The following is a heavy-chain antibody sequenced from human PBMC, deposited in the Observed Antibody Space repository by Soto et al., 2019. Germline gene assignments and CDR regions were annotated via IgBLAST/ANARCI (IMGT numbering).Heavy chain of an antibody. V-gene: IGHV3-21*01. J-gene: IGHJ6*02. D-gene: IGHD1-26*01. Sequence: GGSVRLSCTASGFIFGSYSMNWVRQAPGKGLEWVSSISSSSSYIYYADSVKGRFTISRDNAKNSLYLQMNSLRAEDTAVYYCARDPYRIVGATHPSVWGQGTTVTVSS. CDR1: GFIFGSYS. CDR3: ARDPYRIVGATHPSV. CDR2: ISSSSSYI.